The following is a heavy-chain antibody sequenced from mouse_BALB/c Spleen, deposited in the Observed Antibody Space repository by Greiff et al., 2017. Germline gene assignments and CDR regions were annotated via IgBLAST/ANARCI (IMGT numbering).Heavy chain of an antibody. CDR3: ARGANWDGAFAY. CDR1: GYTFTSYW. CDR2: INPSNGRT. Sequence: VQLQQPGAELVKPGASVKLSCKASGYTFTSYWMHWVKQRPGQGLEWIGEINPSNGRTNYNEKFKSKATLTVDKSSSTAYMQLSSLTSEDSAVYYCARGANWDGAFAYWGQGTLVTVSA. J-gene: IGHJ3*01. D-gene: IGHD4-1*01. V-gene: IGHV1S81*02.